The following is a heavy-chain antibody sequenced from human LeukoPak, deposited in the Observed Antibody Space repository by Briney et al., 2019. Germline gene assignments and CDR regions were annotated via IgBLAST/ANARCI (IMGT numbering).Heavy chain of an antibody. CDR2: INPNSGGT. J-gene: IGHJ6*03. V-gene: IGHV1-2*02. CDR1: GYTFTGYY. D-gene: IGHD2-8*01. CDR3: ARDRGQPYCTNGVCSQSVIHYYYYYMDV. Sequence: ASVKVSCKASGYTFTGYYMHWVRQAPGQGLEWMGWINPNSGGTNYAQKFQGRVTMTRDTSISTAYMELRRLRSDDTAVYYCARDRGQPYCTNGVCSQSVIHYYYYYMDVWGKGTTVTVSS.